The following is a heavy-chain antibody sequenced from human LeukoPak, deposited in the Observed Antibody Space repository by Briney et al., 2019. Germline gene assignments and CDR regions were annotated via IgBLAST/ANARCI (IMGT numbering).Heavy chain of an antibody. CDR2: ISSRSSTI. Sequence: GGSLRLSCAASGFTFHFYSMTWVRQAPGKGLEWVSYISSRSSTIYYTDSVKGRFTVSRDNAKNSLNLQMNSLRDVDTAVYYCARGEDYWGQGTLVTVSS. CDR1: GFTFHFYS. CDR3: ARGEDY. J-gene: IGHJ4*02. V-gene: IGHV3-48*02.